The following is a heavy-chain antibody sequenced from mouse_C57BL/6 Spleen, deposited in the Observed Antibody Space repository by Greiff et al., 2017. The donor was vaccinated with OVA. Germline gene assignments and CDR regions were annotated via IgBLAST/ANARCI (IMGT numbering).Heavy chain of an antibody. CDR1: GFTFSSYA. J-gene: IGHJ2*01. D-gene: IGHD2-5*01. Sequence: EVQGVESGGGLVKPGGSLKLSCAASGFTFSSYAMSWVRQTPEKRLEWVATISDGGSYTYYPDNVKGRFTISRNNAKNNLYLQMSHLKSQDTAMYYCAREAGVTSYFDYWGQGTTLTVSS. V-gene: IGHV5-4*01. CDR2: ISDGGSYT. CDR3: AREAGVTSYFDY.